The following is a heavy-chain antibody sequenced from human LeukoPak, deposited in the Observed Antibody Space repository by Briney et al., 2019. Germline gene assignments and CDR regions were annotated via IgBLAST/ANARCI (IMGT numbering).Heavy chain of an antibody. J-gene: IGHJ3*02. CDR3: ARDGWNEAFDI. Sequence: KFQGRATITRDTSASTAYMELSSLRSEDTAVYYCARDGWNEAFDIWGQGTMVTVSS. D-gene: IGHD1-1*01. V-gene: IGHV1-3*01.